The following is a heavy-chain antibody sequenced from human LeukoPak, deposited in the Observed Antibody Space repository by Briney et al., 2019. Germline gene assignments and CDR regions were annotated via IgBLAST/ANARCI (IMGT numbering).Heavy chain of an antibody. D-gene: IGHD3-3*01. J-gene: IGHJ6*02. CDR2: IWYDGSNK. CDR3: ASDSDDFDLFYYGMDV. V-gene: IGHV3-33*01. CDR1: GFTFSSYG. Sequence: TGGSLRLSCAASGFTFSSYGMHWVRQAPGKGLEWVAVIWYDGSNKYYADSVKGRFTISRDNSKNTLYLQMNSLRAEDTAVYYCASDSDDFDLFYYGMDVWGQGTTVTVSS.